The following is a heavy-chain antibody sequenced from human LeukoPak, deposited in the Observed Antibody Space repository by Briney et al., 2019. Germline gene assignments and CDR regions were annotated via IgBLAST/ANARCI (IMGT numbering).Heavy chain of an antibody. CDR1: GYTFTSYG. Sequence: ASVKVSCKASGYTFTSYGINWVRQAPGQGLEWMGWISAYNKRNYAQKFQGRVTMTTDTSTSTAYMELRSLRSDDTAVYYCARVSAPPDYGDYVSENWFDPWGQGTLVTVSS. CDR2: ISAYNKR. D-gene: IGHD4-17*01. V-gene: IGHV1-18*01. J-gene: IGHJ5*02. CDR3: ARVSAPPDYGDYVSENWFDP.